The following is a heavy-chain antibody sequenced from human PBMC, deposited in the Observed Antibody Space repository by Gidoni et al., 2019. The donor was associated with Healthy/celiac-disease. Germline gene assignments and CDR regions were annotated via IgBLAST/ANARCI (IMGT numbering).Heavy chain of an antibody. CDR3: ARGLEGGWNNQVLSY. D-gene: IGHD6-19*01. J-gene: IGHJ4*02. V-gene: IGHV3-33*01. Sequence: QVQLVESGGGVVQPGRSLRLSCAASGFTFSSYGMHWVRQAPGKGLEWVAVIWYDGSNKYYADSVKGRFTISRDNSKNTLYLQMNSLRAEDTAVYYCARGLEGGWNNQVLSYWGQGTLVTVSS. CDR2: IWYDGSNK. CDR1: GFTFSSYG.